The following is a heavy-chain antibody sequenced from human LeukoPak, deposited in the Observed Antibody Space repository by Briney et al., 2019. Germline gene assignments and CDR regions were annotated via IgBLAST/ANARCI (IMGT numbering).Heavy chain of an antibody. J-gene: IGHJ5*02. V-gene: IGHV3-23*01. D-gene: IGHD4-17*01. Sequence: GGSLRLSCAASGFTFSSFAMTWVRQAPGKGLEWVSSISGSHVSTHYTDSVKGRFTISRDNSRNTLYLQMNSLRAEDTAVYYCTKDPNGDYVGAFDPWGQGTLVTVSS. CDR1: GFTFSSFA. CDR2: ISGSHVST. CDR3: TKDPNGDYVGAFDP.